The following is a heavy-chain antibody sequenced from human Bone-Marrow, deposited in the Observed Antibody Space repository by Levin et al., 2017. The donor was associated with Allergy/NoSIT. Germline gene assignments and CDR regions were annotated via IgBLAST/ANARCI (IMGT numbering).Heavy chain of an antibody. CDR3: AKDQPVLGYYYYYYGMDV. J-gene: IGHJ6*02. CDR1: GFTFSSYG. Sequence: GESLKISCAASGFTFSSYGMHWVRQAPGKGLEWVAVISYDGSNKYYADSVKGRFTISRDNSKNTLYLQMNSLRAEDTAVYYCAKDQPVLGYYYYYYGMDVWGQGTTVTVSS. V-gene: IGHV3-30*18. CDR2: ISYDGSNK. D-gene: IGHD1-26*01.